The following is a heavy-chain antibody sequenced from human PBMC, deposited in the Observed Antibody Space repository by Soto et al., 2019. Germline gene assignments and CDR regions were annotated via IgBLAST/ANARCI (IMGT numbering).Heavy chain of an antibody. V-gene: IGHV3-21*01. Sequence: GGSLRLSCAASGFTFSSYSMNWLRQAPGKGLEWVSSISSSSSYIYYADSVKGRFTISRDNAKNSLYLQMNSLRAEDTAVYYCARADWAPFRYYYYYGMDVWGQGTTVTVSS. CDR2: ISSSSSYI. D-gene: IGHD3-9*01. J-gene: IGHJ6*02. CDR3: ARADWAPFRYYYYYGMDV. CDR1: GFTFSSYS.